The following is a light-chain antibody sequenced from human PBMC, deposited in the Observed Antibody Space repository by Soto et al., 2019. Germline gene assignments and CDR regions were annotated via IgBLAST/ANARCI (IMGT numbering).Light chain of an antibody. CDR2: KDS. CDR3: YSAAENKGV. Sequence: SYELTQPSSVSVSPGQTARITCSGDVLAKKYARWFQQKPGQAPVLVIYKDSERPSGIPERFSGSSSGTTVTLTISGAQVEDGADYYCYSAAENKGVFGGGTKVTVL. CDR1: VLAKKY. V-gene: IGLV3-27*01. J-gene: IGLJ2*01.